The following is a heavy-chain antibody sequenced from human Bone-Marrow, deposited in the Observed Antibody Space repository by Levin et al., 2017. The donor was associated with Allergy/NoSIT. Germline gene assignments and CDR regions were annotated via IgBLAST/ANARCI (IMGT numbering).Heavy chain of an antibody. Sequence: GESLKISCKVSGYTLIELSMHWVRQAPGKGLEWMGGFDPENGETVYAQKIQGRVTMTEDSSTDTAYMDLSSLRSEDTAVYYCATHKWNKGLDVWGQGTMVTVSS. V-gene: IGHV1-24*01. CDR1: GYTLIELS. J-gene: IGHJ3*01. CDR3: ATHKWNKGLDV. CDR2: FDPENGET. D-gene: IGHD1/OR15-1a*01.